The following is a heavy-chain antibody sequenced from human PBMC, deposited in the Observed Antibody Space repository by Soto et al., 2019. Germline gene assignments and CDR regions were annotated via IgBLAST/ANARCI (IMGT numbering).Heavy chain of an antibody. CDR3: ARWRDSGWYNGGWFDP. CDR1: GGSFSGYY. Sequence: SETLSLTCAVYGGSFSGYYWSWIRQPPGKGLEWIGEINHSGSTNYNPSLKSRVTISVDTSKNQFSLKLSSVTAADTAVYYCARWRDSGWYNGGWFDPWGQGTLVTVSS. V-gene: IGHV4-34*01. CDR2: INHSGST. J-gene: IGHJ5*02. D-gene: IGHD6-19*01.